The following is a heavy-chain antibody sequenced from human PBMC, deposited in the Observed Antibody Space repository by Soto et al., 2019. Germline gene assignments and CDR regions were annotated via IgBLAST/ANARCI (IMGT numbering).Heavy chain of an antibody. V-gene: IGHV3-21*01. CDR2: ISGSTSYI. Sequence: EVQLVESGGGLVKPGGSPRLSCAASGFSFSDYSMNWVRQAPGKGLEWVSSISGSTSYIYYADSLKGRFTVSRDNAEKSLYLQMNSLRAEDTAVYYCARDGAYCSGTGCRDYYHCMDVWGKGTTVTVSS. J-gene: IGHJ6*03. CDR3: ARDGAYCSGTGCRDYYHCMDV. CDR1: GFSFSDYS. D-gene: IGHD2-2*01.